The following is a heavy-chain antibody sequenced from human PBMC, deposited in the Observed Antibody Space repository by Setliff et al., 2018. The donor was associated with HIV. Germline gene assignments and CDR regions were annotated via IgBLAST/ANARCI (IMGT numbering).Heavy chain of an antibody. Sequence: ASVKVSCKASGYTFIGHYIHWVRQAPGQGLEWMGWINPNSGDTKYAQKFQDRVSLTRDTSLSTAYMELSSMTSDDTAIYYCARDMFEIWERSLAKGDEFDPWGQGSLVTVSS. CDR1: GYTFIGHY. D-gene: IGHD3-10*02. V-gene: IGHV1-2*02. J-gene: IGHJ5*02. CDR3: ARDMFEIWERSLAKGDEFDP. CDR2: INPNSGDT.